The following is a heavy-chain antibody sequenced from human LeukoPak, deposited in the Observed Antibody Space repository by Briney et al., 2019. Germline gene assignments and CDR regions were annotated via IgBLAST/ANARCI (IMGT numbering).Heavy chain of an antibody. Sequence: GGSLRLSCAASGFTFSSYEMNWVRQAPGKGLEWVSYISNSGSTIYYADSVKGRFTISRDNAKNSLYLQMNSLRAEDTAVYYCASPTHYYDSSGSRLTRFDPWGQGTLVPVSP. CDR2: ISNSGSTI. CDR1: GFTFSSYE. J-gene: IGHJ5*02. V-gene: IGHV3-48*03. CDR3: ASPTHYYDSSGSRLTRFDP. D-gene: IGHD3-22*01.